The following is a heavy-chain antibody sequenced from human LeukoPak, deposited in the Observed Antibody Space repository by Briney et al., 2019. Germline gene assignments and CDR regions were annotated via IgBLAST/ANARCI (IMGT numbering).Heavy chain of an antibody. CDR1: GYTFTGYY. Sequence: ASVKVSCKASGYTFTGYYMHWVRRAPGQGLEWMGWINPNSGGTYYVQKFQGRVTMTRDTSISTAYMELSRLRSDDTAVYYCARDRGYYVSGSHYGHNWFDPWGQGTLVTVSS. CDR2: INPNSGGT. CDR3: ARDRGYYVSGSHYGHNWFDP. D-gene: IGHD3-10*01. J-gene: IGHJ5*02. V-gene: IGHV1-2*02.